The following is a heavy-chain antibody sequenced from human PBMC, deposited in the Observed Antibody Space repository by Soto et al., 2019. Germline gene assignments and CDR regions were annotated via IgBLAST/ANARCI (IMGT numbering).Heavy chain of an antibody. CDR1: GGSINSYY. V-gene: IGHV4-59*08. CDR2: VHHSWGS. Sequence: QVQLQESGPGLVKPSETLSLSCTVSGGSINSYYWRWIRQSPGTRIEWIGYVHHSWGSSYNPSLQSRVAISLDTSKRQFSLKLTSVTATDTAVYYCARQGFGPLHGLVDVWGQGTTVTVSS. J-gene: IGHJ6*02. CDR3: ARQGFGPLHGLVDV. D-gene: IGHD3-10*01.